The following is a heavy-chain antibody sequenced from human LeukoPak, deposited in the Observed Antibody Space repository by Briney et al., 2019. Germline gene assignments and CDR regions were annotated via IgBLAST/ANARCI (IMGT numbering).Heavy chain of an antibody. J-gene: IGHJ4*02. CDR3: AAKRYDFWN. D-gene: IGHD3-3*01. Sequence: PETLSLTCTVSGGSISSSSHYWGWIRQPPGKGLEYIGTIYYSGTTYYNPSLKSRVTISVDTSKNQFSLKLSSVTAADTAVYYCAAKRYDFWNWGQGTLVTVSS. V-gene: IGHV4-39*01. CDR2: IYYSGTT. CDR1: GGSISSSSHY.